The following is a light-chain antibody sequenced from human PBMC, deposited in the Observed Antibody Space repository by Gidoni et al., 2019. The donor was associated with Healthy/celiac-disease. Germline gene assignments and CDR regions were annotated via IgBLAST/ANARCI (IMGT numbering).Light chain of an antibody. CDR1: QSVLYSSNNKNY. V-gene: IGKV4-1*01. CDR2: WAS. J-gene: IGKJ4*01. CDR3: QQYYSTTPLT. Sequence: DIVMTQYPDSLAVSLGERATINCKSSQSVLYSSNNKNYFAWYQQKPGQPPKLLIYWASTRESGVPDRFSGSGSGTDFSLTIISLQAEDVSVYYCQQYYSTTPLTFGGGTKVEIQ.